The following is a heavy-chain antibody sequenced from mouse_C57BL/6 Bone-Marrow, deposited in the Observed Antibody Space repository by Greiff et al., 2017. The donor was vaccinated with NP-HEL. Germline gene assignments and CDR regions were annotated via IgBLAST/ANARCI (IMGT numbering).Heavy chain of an antibody. J-gene: IGHJ3*01. Sequence: QVQLQQSGAELARPGASVKLSCKASGYTFTSYGISWVKQRTGQGLEWIGEIYPRSGNTYYNEKFKGKATLTADKSSSTAYMELRSLTSEDSAVYFCARPLFAYGGQGTLVTVSA. CDR1: GYTFTSYG. CDR2: IYPRSGNT. CDR3: ARPLFAY. V-gene: IGHV1-81*01.